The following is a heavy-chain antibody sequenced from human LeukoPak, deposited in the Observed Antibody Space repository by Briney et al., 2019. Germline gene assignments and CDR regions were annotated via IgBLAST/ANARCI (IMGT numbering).Heavy chain of an antibody. D-gene: IGHD4-17*01. CDR2: IYHSGST. J-gene: IGHJ4*02. CDR3: ARAYGDYETYLYFDY. CDR1: GGSISSRGYS. Sequence: SETLSLTCAVSGGSISSRGYSWSWIRQPPGKGLEWIGYIYHSGSTYYNPSLKSRVTISVDRSKNQFSLKLSSVTAADTAVYYCARAYGDYETYLYFDYWGQGTLVTVSS. V-gene: IGHV4-30-2*01.